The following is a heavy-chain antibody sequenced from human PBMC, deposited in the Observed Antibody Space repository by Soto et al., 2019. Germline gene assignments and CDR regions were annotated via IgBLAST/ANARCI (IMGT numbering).Heavy chain of an antibody. J-gene: IGHJ4*02. CDR1: GFTFSSYA. Sequence: QVQLVESGGGVVQPGRSLRLSCAASGFTFSSYAMHWVRQAPGKGLEWVAVISYDGSNKYYADSVKGRFTISRDNSKNTLYLQMNSLRAEDTAVYCCAREAGIAVALDYWGQGTLVTVSS. CDR2: ISYDGSNK. CDR3: AREAGIAVALDY. D-gene: IGHD6-19*01. V-gene: IGHV3-30-3*01.